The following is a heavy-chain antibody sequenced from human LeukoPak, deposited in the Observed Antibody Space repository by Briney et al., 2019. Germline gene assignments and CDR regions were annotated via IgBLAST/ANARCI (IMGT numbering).Heavy chain of an antibody. Sequence: SETLSLTCNVSGGSIYSYYWSWIPQPPGRGLDWIAYIYYSGSTNYTPSLKSRVTISVDTSKNQFSLKLSSVTAADTAVYYCARIIGGASEYYFDYWGQGTLVTVSS. J-gene: IGHJ4*02. CDR2: IYYSGST. V-gene: IGHV4-59*08. CDR1: GGSIYSYY. D-gene: IGHD1-26*01. CDR3: ARIIGGASEYYFDY.